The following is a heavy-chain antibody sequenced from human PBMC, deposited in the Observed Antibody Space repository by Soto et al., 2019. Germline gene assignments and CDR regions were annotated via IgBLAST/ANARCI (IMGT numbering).Heavy chain of an antibody. CDR1: GFTFSSYA. V-gene: IGHV3-23*01. CDR3: AKARLPYCSSTSCYSLFDY. CDR2: ISGSGGST. Sequence: GGSLRLSCAASGFTFSSYAMSWVRQAPGKGLEWVSAISGSGGSTYYADSVKGRFTISRDNSKNTLYLQMNSLRAEDTAVYYCAKARLPYCSSTSCYSLFDYWGQGTLVTVSS. D-gene: IGHD2-2*01. J-gene: IGHJ4*02.